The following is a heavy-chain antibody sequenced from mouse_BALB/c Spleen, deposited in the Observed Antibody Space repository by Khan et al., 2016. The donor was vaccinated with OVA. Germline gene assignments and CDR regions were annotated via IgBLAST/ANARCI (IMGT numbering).Heavy chain of an antibody. V-gene: IGHV5-6*01. Sequence: LVESGGDLVKPGGSLKLSCAASGFTFSSYSMSWVRQTPDKRLEWVESIGIGGVYTYYPDSVKGRFTISRDNAKNTLYLQMSDLKSEDTAMYYCVDHLTGSFAYWGQGTLVTVSA. J-gene: IGHJ3*01. CDR2: IGIGGVYT. D-gene: IGHD4-1*01. CDR3: VDHLTGSFAY. CDR1: GFTFSSYS.